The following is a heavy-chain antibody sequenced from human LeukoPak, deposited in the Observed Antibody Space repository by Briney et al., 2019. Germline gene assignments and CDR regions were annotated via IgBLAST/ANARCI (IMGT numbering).Heavy chain of an antibody. Sequence: SVKVSCKASGGTFSSYAISWVRQAPGQGLEWMGGIIPIFGTANYAQKFQGRVTITADESTSTAYMELSSLRSEDTAVYYCARGHGDSPIYYYYMDVWGKGTTVTVSS. D-gene: IGHD4-17*01. CDR3: ARGHGDSPIYYYYMDV. J-gene: IGHJ6*03. V-gene: IGHV1-69*13. CDR2: IIPIFGTA. CDR1: GGTFSSYA.